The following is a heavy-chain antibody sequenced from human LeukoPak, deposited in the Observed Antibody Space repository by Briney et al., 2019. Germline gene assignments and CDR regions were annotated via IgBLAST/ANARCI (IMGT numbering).Heavy chain of an antibody. Sequence: SETLSLTCTVSGGSISSYYWSWIRQPPGKGLEWIGYIYYSGSTNYNPSLKSRVTMSVDTSKNQFSLKLSSVTAADTAVYYCARENAMGDAFDIWGQGTMVTVSS. CDR2: IYYSGST. V-gene: IGHV4-59*12. D-gene: IGHD5-24*01. CDR3: ARENAMGDAFDI. CDR1: GGSISSYY. J-gene: IGHJ3*02.